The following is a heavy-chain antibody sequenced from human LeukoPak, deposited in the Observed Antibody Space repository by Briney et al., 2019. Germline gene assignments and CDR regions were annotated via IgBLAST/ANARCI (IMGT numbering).Heavy chain of an antibody. CDR3: ARVGYASGSRGWFDP. D-gene: IGHD3-10*01. Sequence: SETLSLTCTVSGGSISGFFWTWLRQSPGKGLEYVGYIYYSGTTYYNPTLKSRVSMSVDTSKNQFFLNLTSVTAEDTAIYYCARVGYASGSRGWFDPWGQGTLVTVSS. CDR1: GGSISGFF. J-gene: IGHJ5*02. V-gene: IGHV4-59*01. CDR2: IYYSGTT.